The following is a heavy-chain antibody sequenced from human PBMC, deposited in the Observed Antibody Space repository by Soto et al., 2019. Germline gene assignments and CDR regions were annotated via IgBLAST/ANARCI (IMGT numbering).Heavy chain of an antibody. CDR2: ISGTGGRT. D-gene: IGHD3-3*01. CDR1: GFTFSSYA. Sequence: GGSLRLSCAASGFTFSSYAMSWVRQAPGKGLEWVSGISGTGGRTYYADSVKGRFTISRDNSKHTLYLQMNSLRAEDTAVDYCAKADDFWSGYHIYYYYGMDVWGQETTVTVSS. CDR3: AKADDFWSGYHIYYYYGMDV. V-gene: IGHV3-23*01. J-gene: IGHJ6*02.